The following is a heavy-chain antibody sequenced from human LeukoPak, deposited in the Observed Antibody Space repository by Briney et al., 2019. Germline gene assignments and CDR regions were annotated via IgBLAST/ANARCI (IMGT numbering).Heavy chain of an antibody. Sequence: GGSLRLSCAASGFTFSSYGMHWVRQAPGKGLEWVAFIRYDGSNKYYADSVKGRFTISRDNSKNTLYLQMNSLRAEDTAVYYCASATAMDAYFDYWGQGTLVTVSS. CDR3: ASATAMDAYFDY. D-gene: IGHD5-18*01. J-gene: IGHJ4*02. V-gene: IGHV3-30*02. CDR1: GFTFSSYG. CDR2: IRYDGSNK.